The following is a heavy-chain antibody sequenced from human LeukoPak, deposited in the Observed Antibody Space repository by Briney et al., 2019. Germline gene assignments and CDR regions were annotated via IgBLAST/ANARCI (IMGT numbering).Heavy chain of an antibody. CDR2: ISYDGSNK. CDR1: GFTFSSYA. Sequence: GGSLRLSCAASGFTFSSYAMHWVRQAPGKGLEWVAVISYDGSNKYYADSVKGRFTISRDNTNNSLFLQMNSLRAEDTAVYYCARDYTFTFGGVILTHWYFDIWGRGTPVTVSS. CDR3: ARDYTFTFGGVILTHWYFDI. D-gene: IGHD3-16*01. J-gene: IGHJ2*01. V-gene: IGHV3-30*04.